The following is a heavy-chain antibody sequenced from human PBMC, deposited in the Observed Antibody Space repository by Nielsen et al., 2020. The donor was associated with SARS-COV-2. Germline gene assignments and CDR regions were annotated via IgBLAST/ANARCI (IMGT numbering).Heavy chain of an antibody. CDR3: VKSFSAVGYSD. D-gene: IGHD2/OR15-2a*01. CDR2: ISQDGHTT. J-gene: IGHJ4*02. CDR1: AFTFSNYA. V-gene: IGHV3-64D*06. Sequence: GESLKISCAASAFTFSNYAMHWVRQAPGKGLEYVSAISQDGHTTYYADSVKGRFVISRDNSKNTLYLQMSSLRSEDTAVYYCVKSFSAVGYSDWGQGTLVTVSA.